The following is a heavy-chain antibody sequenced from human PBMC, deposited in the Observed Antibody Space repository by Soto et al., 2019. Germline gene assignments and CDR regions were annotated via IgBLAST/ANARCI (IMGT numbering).Heavy chain of an antibody. CDR1: GGAFRSYT. J-gene: IGHJ6*02. V-gene: IGHV1-69*06. CDR3: ARDEIAVANRVGMDV. CDR2: ITPIFGGA. D-gene: IGHD6-19*01. Sequence: VQLVQSGAEVKKPGSSVKVSCKASGGAFRSYTISWVRQAPGHGLEWMGGITPIFGGANYEQKFEGRVTISADKSTTTAYMELSNLTSEDTAVYYCARDEIAVANRVGMDVWGQGATVIVSS.